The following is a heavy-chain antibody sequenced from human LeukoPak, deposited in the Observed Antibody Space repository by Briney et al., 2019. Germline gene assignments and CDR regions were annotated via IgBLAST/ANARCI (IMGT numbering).Heavy chain of an antibody. Sequence: GSLRLSCAASGFTFSSSGMHWVRQAPGKGLEWVAVISYDGSNKYYADSVKGRFTFSRDNSKNTLYLQMNSLRAEDTAVYYCARDFDRSGDYHHFDVWGQGTLVTVSS. CDR2: ISYDGSNK. V-gene: IGHV3-30*03. D-gene: IGHD3-9*01. CDR1: GFTFSSSG. J-gene: IGHJ4*02. CDR3: ARDFDRSGDYHHFDV.